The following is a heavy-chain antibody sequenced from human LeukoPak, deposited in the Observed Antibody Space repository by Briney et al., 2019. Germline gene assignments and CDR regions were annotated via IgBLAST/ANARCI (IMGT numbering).Heavy chain of an antibody. Sequence: ASVKVSCKASGYTFTSYYMHWVRQAPGQGLEWMGWINPNSGGTNYAQKFQGRVTMTRDTSISTAYMELSRLRSDDTAVYYCARHESYDYVWGSYPLNAFDIWGQGTMVTVSS. V-gene: IGHV1-2*02. J-gene: IGHJ3*02. CDR1: GYTFTSYY. CDR3: ARHESYDYVWGSYPLNAFDI. D-gene: IGHD3-16*02. CDR2: INPNSGGT.